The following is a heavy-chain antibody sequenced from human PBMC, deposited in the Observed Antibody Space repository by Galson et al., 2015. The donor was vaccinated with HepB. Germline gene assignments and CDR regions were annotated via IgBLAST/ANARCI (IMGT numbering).Heavy chain of an antibody. D-gene: IGHD2-15*01. CDR1: GYTFTSYD. J-gene: IGHJ6*03. CDR2: VSTYNGNT. V-gene: IGHV1-18*01. CDR3: ARENSGDNYYYYYSMDV. Sequence: SVKVSCKASGYTFTSYDLSWVRQAPGQGLEWMGWVSTYNGNTIYAQKFQGRVTMTTDTSTSTAYMELRSLRSDDTAVYYCARENSGDNYYYYYSMDVWGKGTTVTVSS.